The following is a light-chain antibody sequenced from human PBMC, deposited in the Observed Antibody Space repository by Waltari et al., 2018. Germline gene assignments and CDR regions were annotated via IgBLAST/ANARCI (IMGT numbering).Light chain of an antibody. CDR3: SAYTRSGTYV. CDR1: SSDVGGYKS. J-gene: IGLJ1*01. Sequence: QSALTQAASVSGSPGQSITISCTGTSSDVGGYKSVSWYQQHPGQAPKVLIYDVTNRPSGVSKRFSGSKSGNTASLTISGLQAGDEADYYCSAYTRSGTYVFGTGTKVTVL. V-gene: IGLV2-14*03. CDR2: DVT.